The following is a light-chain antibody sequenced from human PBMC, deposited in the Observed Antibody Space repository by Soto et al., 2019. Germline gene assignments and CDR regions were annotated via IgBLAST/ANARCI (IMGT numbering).Light chain of an antibody. CDR1: SSDVGGYNY. V-gene: IGLV2-14*01. CDR3: SSYTISSTYV. J-gene: IGLJ1*01. Sequence: QSVLTQPASVSGSPGHSITITSTGTSSDVGGYNYVSWYQQHPGKAPTLMIYDVSNRPSGVSNRFSGSKSGNTASLTISGLQAEDEADYYCSSYTISSTYVFGTGTKVPV. CDR2: DVS.